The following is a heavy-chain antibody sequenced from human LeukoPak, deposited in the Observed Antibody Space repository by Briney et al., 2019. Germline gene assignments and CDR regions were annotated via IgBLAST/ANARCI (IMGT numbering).Heavy chain of an antibody. D-gene: IGHD3-22*01. CDR3: ARDRGYDSSGYYQESPSDY. V-gene: IGHV1-18*01. Sequence: ASVKVSCKASGYTFTSYGISWVRQAPGQGLEWMGWISGYNGKTKYAQKLQGRVTMTTDTSTSTAYMELRSLRSDDTAVYYCARDRGYDSSGYYQESPSDYWGQGTLVTVSS. J-gene: IGHJ4*02. CDR2: ISGYNGKT. CDR1: GYTFTSYG.